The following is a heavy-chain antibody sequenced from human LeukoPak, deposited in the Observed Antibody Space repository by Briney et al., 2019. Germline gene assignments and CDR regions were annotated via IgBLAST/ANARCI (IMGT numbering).Heavy chain of an antibody. CDR2: ISSSSSYI. J-gene: IGHJ4*02. CDR3: AREGPGGMADY. D-gene: IGHD5-24*01. V-gene: IGHV3-21*01. CDR1: GFTFSSYS. Sequence: GGSLRLSCAASGFTFSSYSMNWVRQAPGKGLEWVSSISSSSSYIYYADSVKGRFTISRDNAKNSLYLQMNSLRAEDTAVYYCAREGPGGMADYWGQGTLVTVSS.